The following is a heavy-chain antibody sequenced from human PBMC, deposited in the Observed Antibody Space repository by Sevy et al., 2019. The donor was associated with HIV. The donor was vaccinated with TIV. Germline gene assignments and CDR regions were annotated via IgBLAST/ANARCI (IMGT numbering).Heavy chain of an antibody. CDR1: GFTFNTHA. V-gene: IGHV3-23*01. CDR3: AKALNPALESMIEVVLRTLKGFDV. Sequence: GGSQRLSCAASGFTFNTHAMTWVRQAPGKGLEWVSVISGPGLSTYYADSVKGRFTISRDNSKNTLYLQMNSLRADDTATYYCAKALNPALESMIEVVLRTLKGFDVWGQGTMVTVSS. CDR2: ISGPGLST. D-gene: IGHD3-22*01. J-gene: IGHJ3*01.